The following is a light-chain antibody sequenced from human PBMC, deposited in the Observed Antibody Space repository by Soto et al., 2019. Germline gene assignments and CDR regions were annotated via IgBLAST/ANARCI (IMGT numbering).Light chain of an antibody. V-gene: IGKV3-20*01. CDR2: AAS. CDR1: QSVDSSS. CDR3: QQYGNSRYT. Sequence: ETVLAQSPGTLSLSPGERATLSCRASQSVDSSSLGWYQQKPGLAPRLLIYAASSRATGIPDRFSGSGSGTDFTLTISRLEAEDFAVYYCQQYGNSRYTFGQGTRLEIK. J-gene: IGKJ2*01.